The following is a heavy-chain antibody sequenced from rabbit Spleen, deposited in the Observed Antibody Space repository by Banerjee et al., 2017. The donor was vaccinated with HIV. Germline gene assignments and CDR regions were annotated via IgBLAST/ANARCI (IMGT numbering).Heavy chain of an antibody. CDR2: IYTGSSGST. V-gene: IGHV1S40*01. D-gene: IGHD4-1*01. J-gene: IGHJ4*01. CDR1: GFSFSSSYY. Sequence: QSLVESRGGLVQPEGSLTLTCTASGFSFSSSYYMCWVRQAPGKGLEWIACIYTGSSGSTYYASWAKGRFPISKSSSTTLTLQMTSLTAADTATYFCARDSDWACYNLWGPGTLVTVS. CDR3: ARDSDWACYNL.